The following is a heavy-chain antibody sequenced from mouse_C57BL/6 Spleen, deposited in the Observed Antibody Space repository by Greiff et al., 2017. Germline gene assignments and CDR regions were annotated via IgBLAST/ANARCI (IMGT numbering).Heavy chain of an antibody. CDR3: TTGLRRFAY. D-gene: IGHD3-1*01. CDR2: IDPENGDT. V-gene: IGHV14-4*01. J-gene: IGHJ3*01. CDR1: GFNIKDDY. Sequence: VQLQQSGAELVRPGASVKLSCTASGFNIKDDYMHWVKQRPEQGLEWIGWIDPENGDTEYASKFQGKATITADTSSNTAYLQLSSLTSEDTAVYYGTTGLRRFAYWGQGTLVTVSA.